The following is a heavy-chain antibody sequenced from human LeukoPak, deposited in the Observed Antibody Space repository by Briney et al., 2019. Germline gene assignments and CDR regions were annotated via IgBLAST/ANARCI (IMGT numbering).Heavy chain of an antibody. D-gene: IGHD5-18*01. CDR2: ISYSGST. V-gene: IGHV4-59*01. Sequence: SETLSLTCAVYGGSFSGYYWNWIRQPPGKGLEWIGYISYSGSTNYNPSLKSRVTISVDTSKNQFSLKLSSVTAADTAVYYCARGYSYVYFDYWGQGTLVTVSS. J-gene: IGHJ4*02. CDR1: GGSFSGYY. CDR3: ARGYSYVYFDY.